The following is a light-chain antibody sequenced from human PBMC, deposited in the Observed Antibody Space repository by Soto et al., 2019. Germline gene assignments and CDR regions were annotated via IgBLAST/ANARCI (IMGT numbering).Light chain of an antibody. Sequence: QSVLTQPASVSGSPGQSITISCTGTSSDIGGHDDVSWYQQHPGKVPKLLIYGVTDRPSGVSNRFSGSKSGNVASLTISGLQAEDEADSYCCSYTSHLSNYVLGNGTKVT. CDR2: GVT. CDR3: CSYTSHLSNYV. J-gene: IGLJ1*01. CDR1: SSDIGGHDD. V-gene: IGLV2-14*03.